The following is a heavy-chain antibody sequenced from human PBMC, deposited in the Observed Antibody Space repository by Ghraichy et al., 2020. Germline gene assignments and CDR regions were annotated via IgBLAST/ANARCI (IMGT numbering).Heavy chain of an antibody. CDR2: ISHSGGTA. CDR1: GFTFSNYA. CDR3: AKTLGSSWRFDY. J-gene: IGHJ4*02. Sequence: GGSLRLSCIGSGFTFSNYAMSWVRQAPGKGLEWVSVISHSGGTAYHADSVKGRFTISRDNSKNTVFLQMNSLRAEDTAIYYCAKTLGSSWRFDYWGRGTLVTVS. D-gene: IGHD6-13*01. V-gene: IGHV3-23*01.